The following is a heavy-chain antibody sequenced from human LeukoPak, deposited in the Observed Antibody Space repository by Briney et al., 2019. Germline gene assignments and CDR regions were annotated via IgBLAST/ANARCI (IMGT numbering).Heavy chain of an antibody. V-gene: IGHV3-21*01. J-gene: IGHJ6*04. Sequence: PGGSLRLSCVASGFTFSSYEMNWVRQAPGKGLEWVSSISSSSSYIYYADSVKGRFTISRDNAKNSLYLQMNSLKAEDTAVYYCVGTVTTVVDNWGKGTTVTVSS. CDR2: ISSSSSYI. CDR3: VGTVTTVVDN. D-gene: IGHD4-11*01. CDR1: GFTFSSYE.